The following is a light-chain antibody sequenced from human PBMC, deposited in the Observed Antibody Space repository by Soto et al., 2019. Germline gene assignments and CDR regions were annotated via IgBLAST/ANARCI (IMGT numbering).Light chain of an antibody. Sequence: DIQMTQSPSTLSGSVGDRVTITCRASQTISSWLAWYQQKPGRAPKLLIYKASTLESEVPSRFSGSGSGTEFTLTISSLQPDDFATYYCQQYNRSPWTFGQGTKVDIK. J-gene: IGKJ1*01. V-gene: IGKV1-5*03. CDR3: QQYNRSPWT. CDR1: QTISSW. CDR2: KAS.